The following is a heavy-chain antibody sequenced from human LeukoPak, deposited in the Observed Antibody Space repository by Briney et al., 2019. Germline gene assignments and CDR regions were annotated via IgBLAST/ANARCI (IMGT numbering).Heavy chain of an antibody. Sequence: GGSLRLSCAASAFTFRSYEMNWVRQAPGKGLEWVSYISSSGGTIYYADSVKGRFTISRDNAKNSLHLQMNSLRAEVTAVYYCARGASHYGSGSYYNALDYWGQGTLVTVSS. V-gene: IGHV3-48*03. CDR2: ISSSGGTI. J-gene: IGHJ4*02. CDR3: ARGASHYGSGSYYNALDY. D-gene: IGHD3-10*01. CDR1: AFTFRSYE.